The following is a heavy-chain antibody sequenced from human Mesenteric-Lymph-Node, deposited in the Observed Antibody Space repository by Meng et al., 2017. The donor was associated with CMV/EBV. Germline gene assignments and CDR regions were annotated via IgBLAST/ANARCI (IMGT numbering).Heavy chain of an antibody. V-gene: IGHV4-34*01. Sequence: SETLSLTCAVYGGSFSGYYWSWIRQPPGKGLEWIGEINHSGSTNYNPSLKSRVTISVDTSKNQFSLKLSSVTAADTAVYYCARLYEVGAASWFDPWGQGTLVTVSS. CDR2: INHSGST. CDR1: GGSFSGYY. CDR3: ARLYEVGAASWFDP. D-gene: IGHD2-15*01. J-gene: IGHJ5*02.